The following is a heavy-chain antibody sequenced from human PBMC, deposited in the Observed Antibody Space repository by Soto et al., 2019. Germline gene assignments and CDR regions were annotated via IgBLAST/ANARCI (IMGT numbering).Heavy chain of an antibody. D-gene: IGHD3-16*01. CDR3: AHLHNYGNYYFDY. CDR1: GFSLTTIGVG. CDR2: IYWDDDK. V-gene: IGHV2-5*02. Sequence: QITLKESGPTLVKPTQTLTLTCTFSGFSLTTIGVGVGWFRQPPGKAREWLSLIYWDDDKRYSPSLKNRLTITRDTSKSQVVLTMSNMDPVDTGTYYCAHLHNYGNYYFDYWGQGTLVTVSS. J-gene: IGHJ4*02.